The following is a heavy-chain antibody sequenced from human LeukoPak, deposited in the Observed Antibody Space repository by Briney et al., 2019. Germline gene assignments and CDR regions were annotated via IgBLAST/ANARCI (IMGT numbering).Heavy chain of an antibody. Sequence: GGSLRLSCAASGFTFSSYGMHWVRQAPGKGLEWVAVISIDGGEKHYGDSVRGRFTISRDNSKSMLYLQMNSLRVEDTAVYYCANPQSRGYDYLDYWGQGTLVSVSS. CDR2: ISIDGGEK. CDR1: GFTFSSYG. J-gene: IGHJ4*02. D-gene: IGHD5-12*01. CDR3: ANPQSRGYDYLDY. V-gene: IGHV3-30*18.